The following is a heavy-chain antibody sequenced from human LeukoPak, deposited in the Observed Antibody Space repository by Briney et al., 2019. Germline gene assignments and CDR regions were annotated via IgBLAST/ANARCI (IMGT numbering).Heavy chain of an antibody. Sequence: GGSLRLSCAASGFTFSSYSMNWVREAPGKGLEWVSSINSSSSYIYYADSVKGRFTISRDNDKNSLYLQKNSLRAEDTAVYYCARGGRGSGSYRGLIDYWGQGTLVTVSS. CDR1: GFTFSSYS. J-gene: IGHJ4*02. D-gene: IGHD1-26*01. CDR3: ARGGRGSGSYRGLIDY. CDR2: INSSSSYI. V-gene: IGHV3-21*01.